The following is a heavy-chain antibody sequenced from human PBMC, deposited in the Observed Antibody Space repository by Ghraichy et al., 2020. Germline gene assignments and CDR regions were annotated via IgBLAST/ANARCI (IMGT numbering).Heavy chain of an antibody. CDR1: GFTVSSNY. V-gene: IGHV3-53*01. CDR3: ARGYDFWSGRYGMDV. Sequence: GGSLRLSCAASGFTVSSNYMSWVRQAPGKGLEWVSVIYSGDNTYYADSVKGRFTISRDNSKNTLYLQMNSLRAEDTAVYYCARGYDFWSGRYGMDVWGQGTTVTVSS. CDR2: IYSGDNT. J-gene: IGHJ6*02. D-gene: IGHD3-3*01.